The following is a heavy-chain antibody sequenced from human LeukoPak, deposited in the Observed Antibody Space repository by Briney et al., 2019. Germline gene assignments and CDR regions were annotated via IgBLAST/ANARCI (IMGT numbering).Heavy chain of an antibody. V-gene: IGHV3-30-3*01. J-gene: IGHJ4*02. CDR2: ISYDGSNK. CDR3: ASLAFCSGGSCYSFDY. Sequence: GGSLRLSCAASGFTFSSYAMHWVRQAPGKGLEWVAVISYDGSNKYYADSVKGRFTISRDNSKNTLYLQMNSLRAEDAAVYCCASLAFCSGGSCYSFDYWGQGTLVTVSS. CDR1: GFTFSSYA. D-gene: IGHD2-15*01.